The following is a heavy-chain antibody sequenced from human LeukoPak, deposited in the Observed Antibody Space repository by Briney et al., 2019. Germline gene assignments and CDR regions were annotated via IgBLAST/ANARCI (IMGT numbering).Heavy chain of an antibody. D-gene: IGHD4-17*01. J-gene: IGHJ4*02. CDR2: INAGNSNT. CDR1: GYTFTSYA. V-gene: IGHV1-3*01. CDR3: ARDWVTTGFDY. Sequence: ASVKVSCKASGYTFTSYAMHWVRQAPGQRLEWMGWINAGNSNTKYSQKFQGRVTITRDTSASTAYMELSSLRSEDTAVYYCARDWVTTGFDYWGQGTLVTVSS.